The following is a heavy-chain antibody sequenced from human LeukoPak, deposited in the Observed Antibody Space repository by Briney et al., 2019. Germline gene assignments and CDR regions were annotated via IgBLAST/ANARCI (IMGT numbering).Heavy chain of an antibody. CDR1: GYTFTGYY. D-gene: IGHD2-21*02. Sequence: ASVTVSCKASGYTFTGYYMHWVRQAPGQGLEWMGWINPNSGGTNYAQKFQGRVTMTRDTSISTAYMELSRLRSDDTAVYYCATSPPIYCGGDCYYFDYWGQGTLVTVSS. V-gene: IGHV1-2*02. CDR2: INPNSGGT. CDR3: ATSPPIYCGGDCYYFDY. J-gene: IGHJ4*02.